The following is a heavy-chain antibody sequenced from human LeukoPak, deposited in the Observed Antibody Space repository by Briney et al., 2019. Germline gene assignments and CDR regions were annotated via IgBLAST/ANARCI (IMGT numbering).Heavy chain of an antibody. Sequence: GGSLRLSCAAPGFTVSSNYMSWVRQAPGKGLEWVSIISSGGTTYYADSVKGRFTISRDNSRNTVHLQLNSLRAEDTGLYYCARAWSDYFANWGQGTLVTVSS. J-gene: IGHJ4*02. CDR2: ISSGGTT. V-gene: IGHV3-66*01. CDR1: GFTVSSNY. CDR3: ARAWSDYFAN.